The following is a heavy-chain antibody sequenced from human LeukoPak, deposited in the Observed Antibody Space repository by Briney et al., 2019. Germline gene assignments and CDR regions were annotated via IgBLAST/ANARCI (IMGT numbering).Heavy chain of an antibody. Sequence: PSETLSLTCTVSGGSISSYYWSWIRQPAGKGLEWIGRIYTSGSTNYNPSLKSRVTMSVDTSKNQFSLKLSSVTAADTAVYYCARGGDGYNTFLNYMDVWGKGTTVTISS. CDR3: ARGGDGYNTFLNYMDV. J-gene: IGHJ6*03. CDR1: GGSISSYY. V-gene: IGHV4-4*07. CDR2: IYTSGST. D-gene: IGHD5-24*01.